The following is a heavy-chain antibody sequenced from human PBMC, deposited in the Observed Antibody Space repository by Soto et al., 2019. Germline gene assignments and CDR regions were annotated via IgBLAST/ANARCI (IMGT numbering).Heavy chain of an antibody. CDR1: GGSISNYY. Sequence: SETLSLTCTVSGGSISNYYWSWIRQPPGKGLEWIAYIYYSGSANYNPSLKSRVTISLDTSKNHFSLKLSSVTAADTAVYYCARHVVPAANYFDYWGQGTLVTVSS. V-gene: IGHV4-59*08. CDR2: IYYSGSA. D-gene: IGHD2-2*01. CDR3: ARHVVPAANYFDY. J-gene: IGHJ4*02.